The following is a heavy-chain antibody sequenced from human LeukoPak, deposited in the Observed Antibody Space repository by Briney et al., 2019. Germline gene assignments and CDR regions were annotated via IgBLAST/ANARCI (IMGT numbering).Heavy chain of an antibody. CDR2: ITSSGRST. J-gene: IGHJ4*02. CDR3: TRDPDYGDPD. V-gene: IGHV3-11*01. D-gene: IGHD2-21*01. CDR1: GFSFSDHY. Sequence: GRSLRLSCTASGFSFSDHYMTCVPHAPGKGLEGISYITSSGRSTEYTESVKRRFIISRDNAINSLFLQMSSLRVDYTAVYYCTRDPDYGDPDWGQGTLVTVSS.